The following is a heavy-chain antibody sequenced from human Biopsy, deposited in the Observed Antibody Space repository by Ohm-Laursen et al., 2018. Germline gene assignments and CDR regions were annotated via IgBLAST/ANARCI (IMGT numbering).Heavy chain of an antibody. CDR3: AKDRYNYTPIGGFSMDV. V-gene: IGHV3-30*18. Sequence: SLRLSCTATGFTFNNYGMQWVRQAPGKGLEWVAFIFYDGSNTYYADSVKGRFTISRDNSRDTLYLQMSSLRAEDTAVYYCAKDRYNYTPIGGFSMDVWGQGTKVTVSS. D-gene: IGHD5-18*01. CDR2: IFYDGSNT. CDR1: GFTFNNYG. J-gene: IGHJ6*02.